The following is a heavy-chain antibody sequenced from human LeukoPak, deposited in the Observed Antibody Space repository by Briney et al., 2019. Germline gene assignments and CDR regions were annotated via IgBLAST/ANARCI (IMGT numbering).Heavy chain of an antibody. D-gene: IGHD6-13*01. J-gene: IGHJ4*02. Sequence: GGSLRLSCAASGFTFSSYGMHWVRQAPGKGLEWVAVISYDGSNKYYADSVKGRFTISRDNSKNTLYLQTNSLRAEDTAVYYCAKSLTYSSSWNTPDFDYWGQGTLVTVSS. CDR2: ISYDGSNK. V-gene: IGHV3-30*18. CDR1: GFTFSSYG. CDR3: AKSLTYSSSWNTPDFDY.